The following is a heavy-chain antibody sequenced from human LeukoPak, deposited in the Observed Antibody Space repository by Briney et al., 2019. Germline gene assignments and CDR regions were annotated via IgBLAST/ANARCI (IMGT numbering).Heavy chain of an antibody. J-gene: IGHJ3*02. CDR1: GFSFRSYW. CDR3: AREAMVRGVPDAFDI. D-gene: IGHD3-10*01. CDR2: IKQDGIEK. Sequence: GGSLRLSCVASGFSFRSYWMDWVRQAPGKGLEWVANIKQDGIEKYFVDSVKGRFAISRDNAKNSLYLQMSNLRAEDTAVYYCAREAMVRGVPDAFDIWGQGTVITVSS. V-gene: IGHV3-7*01.